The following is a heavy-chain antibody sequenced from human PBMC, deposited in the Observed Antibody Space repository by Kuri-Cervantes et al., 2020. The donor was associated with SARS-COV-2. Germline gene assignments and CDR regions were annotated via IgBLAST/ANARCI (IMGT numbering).Heavy chain of an antibody. D-gene: IGHD3-10*01. CDR3: ARVPSITMVRGANSYGMDV. J-gene: IGHJ6*02. Sequence: GGSLRLSCVASGFTFDDYAMHWVRQAPGKGLEWVSGISWRGIKDYADTVKGRFIITRDNAKNSLYLQMNSLRAEDTAVYYCARVPSITMVRGANSYGMDVWGQGTTVTVSS. CDR1: GFTFDDYA. CDR2: ISWRGIK. V-gene: IGHV3-9*01.